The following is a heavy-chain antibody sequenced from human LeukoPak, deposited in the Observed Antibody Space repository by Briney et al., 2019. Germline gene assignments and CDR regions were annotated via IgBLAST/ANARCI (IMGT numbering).Heavy chain of an antibody. Sequence: PGGSLRLSCTASGFTFSSYWMSWVRQAPGKGLEWVANIKQDGSEKYYVDSVKDRFTISRDNAKNSLYLQMNSLRAEDTAVYYCARDWDGDNYYDSSGFFDYWGQGTLVTVSS. CDR2: IKQDGSEK. V-gene: IGHV3-7*01. J-gene: IGHJ4*02. D-gene: IGHD3-22*01. CDR3: ARDWDGDNYYDSSGFFDY. CDR1: GFTFSSYW.